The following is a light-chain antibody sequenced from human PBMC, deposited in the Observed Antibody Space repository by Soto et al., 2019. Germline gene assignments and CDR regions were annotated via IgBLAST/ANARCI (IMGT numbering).Light chain of an antibody. CDR2: GAS. V-gene: IGKV3-11*01. CDR3: QQRSNWPIT. Sequence: EIVLTQSPVSLSLSPGERATLSCSASQSVDSYLVWYQQKPGQAPRLLIFGASNRATGIPVRFSGSGSGTDFTLTINSLEPEDFAVYYCQQRSNWPITFGQGTRLEIK. CDR1: QSVDSY. J-gene: IGKJ5*01.